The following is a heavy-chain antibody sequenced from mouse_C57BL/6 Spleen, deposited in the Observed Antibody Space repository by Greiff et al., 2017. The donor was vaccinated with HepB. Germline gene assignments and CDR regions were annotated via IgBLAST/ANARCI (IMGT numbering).Heavy chain of an antibody. CDR1: GYTFTDYE. D-gene: IGHD1-1*01. CDR3: TSAYFGSSSAWFAY. Sequence: QVQLQQSGAELVRPGASVTLSCKASGYTFTDYEMHWVKQTPVHGLEWIGAIDPETGGTAYNQKFKGKAILTADKSSSTADMELRSLTSEDSAVYYCTSAYFGSSSAWFAYWGQGTLVTVS. J-gene: IGHJ3*01. V-gene: IGHV1-15*01. CDR2: IDPETGGT.